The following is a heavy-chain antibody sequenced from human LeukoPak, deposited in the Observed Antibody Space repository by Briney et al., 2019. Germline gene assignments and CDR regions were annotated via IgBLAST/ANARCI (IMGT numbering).Heavy chain of an antibody. J-gene: IGHJ4*02. V-gene: IGHV3-30*03. CDR3: ATDSAPNSSSWSYFDY. Sequence: GRSLRLSCAASGFTFSNYAMHWVRQAPGKGLEWVAVISYDGSIEYYADSVKGRFTISRDNSKNTLYLQMNRLRAEDTAVYYCATDSAPNSSSWSYFDYWGQGTLVTVSS. D-gene: IGHD6-13*01. CDR1: GFTFSNYA. CDR2: ISYDGSIE.